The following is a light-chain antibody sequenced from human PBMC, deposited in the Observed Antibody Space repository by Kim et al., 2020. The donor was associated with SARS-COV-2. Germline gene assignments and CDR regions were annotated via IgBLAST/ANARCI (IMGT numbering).Light chain of an antibody. Sequence: SSVKHPCTLSSGHSSYIIAWHQQQPGKAPRYLMKLEGSGSYNKGSGVPDRFSGSSSGADRYLTISNLQAEDEADYYCETWDSNTRVFGGGTKLTVL. CDR1: SGHSSYI. J-gene: IGLJ3*02. CDR3: ETWDSNTRV. CDR2: LEGSGSY. V-gene: IGLV4-60*03.